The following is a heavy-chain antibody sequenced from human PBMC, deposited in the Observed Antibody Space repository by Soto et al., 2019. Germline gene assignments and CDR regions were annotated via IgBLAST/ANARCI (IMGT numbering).Heavy chain of an antibody. Sequence: LRLSCAASGFTFSNSEMFWVRQAPGKGLEWVSKINYSGSNIYYSKSVKGRFTISRDNAKNSLSLQMNSLTDEDTAIYYCASEALCGADCYFFEYWGPGTLVTVSS. CDR3: ASEALCGADCYFFEY. V-gene: IGHV3-48*03. D-gene: IGHD2-21*02. CDR1: GFTFSNSE. J-gene: IGHJ4*02. CDR2: INYSGSNI.